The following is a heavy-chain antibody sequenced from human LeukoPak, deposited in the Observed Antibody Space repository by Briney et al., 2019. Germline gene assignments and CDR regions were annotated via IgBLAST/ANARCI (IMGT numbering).Heavy chain of an antibody. D-gene: IGHD2-21*02. CDR3: ARVLTRRMGAFDI. CDR1: GFTFSSYW. CDR2: IKQDGSEK. J-gene: IGHJ3*02. V-gene: IGHV3-7*01. Sequence: GGSLRLSCAASGFTFSSYWMSWGRQAPGKGLEWVANIKQDGSEKYYVDSVKGRFTISRDNAKNSLYLQMNSLRAEDTAVYYCARVLTRRMGAFDIWGQGTMVTVSS.